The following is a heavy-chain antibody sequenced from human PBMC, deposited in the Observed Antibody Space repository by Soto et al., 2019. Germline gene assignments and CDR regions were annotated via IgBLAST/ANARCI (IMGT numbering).Heavy chain of an antibody. D-gene: IGHD3-3*01. CDR3: ARDGGVYYDFWSGPPYGMDV. Sequence: SETLSLTCAVYGGSFSGYYWSWIRRPPGKGLEWIGEINHSGSTNYNPSLKSRVTISVDTSKNQFSLKLSSVTAADTAVYYCARDGGVYYDFWSGPPYGMDVWGQGTTVTVSS. V-gene: IGHV4-34*01. CDR1: GGSFSGYY. CDR2: INHSGST. J-gene: IGHJ6*02.